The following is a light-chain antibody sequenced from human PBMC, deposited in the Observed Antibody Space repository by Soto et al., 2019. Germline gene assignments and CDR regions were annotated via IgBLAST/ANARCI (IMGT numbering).Light chain of an antibody. V-gene: IGKV1-39*01. J-gene: IGKJ1*01. CDR3: QQSYSAPWT. CDR2: DAS. CDR1: QSISTY. Sequence: DIQMTQSQSSLAASVGARVTITCRASQSISTYLNWYQQKPGKAPKVLIFDASRLQSGVASRFSGSGSGTDFTLTISSLQPEDAATYYCQQSYSAPWTFGQGTKVQVK.